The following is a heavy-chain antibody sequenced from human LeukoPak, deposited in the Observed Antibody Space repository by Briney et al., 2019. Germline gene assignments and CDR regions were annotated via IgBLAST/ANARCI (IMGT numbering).Heavy chain of an antibody. CDR2: ISYDGSNK. J-gene: IGHJ4*02. CDR1: GFTFSSYA. D-gene: IGHD4-17*01. CDR3: ARDYGFNSYYFDY. Sequence: PGRSLRLSCAASGFTFSSYAMHRVRQAPGKGLEWVAVISYDGSNKYYADSVKGRFTISRDNSKNTLYLQMNSLRAEDTAVYYCARDYGFNSYYFDYWGQGTLVTVSS. V-gene: IGHV3-30*04.